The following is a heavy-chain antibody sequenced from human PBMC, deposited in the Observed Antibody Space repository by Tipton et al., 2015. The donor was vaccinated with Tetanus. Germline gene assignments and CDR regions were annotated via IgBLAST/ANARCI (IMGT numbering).Heavy chain of an antibody. Sequence: TLSLTCTVSGGSISSGTYYWGWIRQPPGKGLEWIGSIYFSGSTYYNPSLKSRVTIYVDTSKKQFSLKLSSVTAADTAVYYCARSRPGAMTTVTTFEYWSQGTLVTVSS. V-gene: IGHV4-39*07. CDR3: ARSRPGAMTTVTTFEY. CDR2: IYFSGST. J-gene: IGHJ4*02. D-gene: IGHD4-17*01. CDR1: GGSISSGTYY.